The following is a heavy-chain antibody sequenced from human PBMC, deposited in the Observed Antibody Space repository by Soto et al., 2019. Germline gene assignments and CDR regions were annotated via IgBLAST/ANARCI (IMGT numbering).Heavy chain of an antibody. Sequence: PSETLSLTCTVSGGSVSSGSYYWSWVRQPPGQGLEWIGYIYYSGSTNYNPSLKSRVTRSVDTSKNQFSLKLSSVTAADTAVYYCARSRETKQWLPLVPMDVWGQGTTVTVSS. CDR2: IYYSGST. CDR1: GGSVSSGSYY. J-gene: IGHJ6*02. D-gene: IGHD3-22*01. V-gene: IGHV4-61*01. CDR3: ARSRETKQWLPLVPMDV.